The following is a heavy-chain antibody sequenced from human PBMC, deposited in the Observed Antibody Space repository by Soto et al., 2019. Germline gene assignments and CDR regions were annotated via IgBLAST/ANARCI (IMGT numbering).Heavy chain of an antibody. J-gene: IGHJ5*02. Sequence: SETLSLTCAVYGGTFSGYYWSWIRQPPGKGLEWIGEINHSGSTNYNPSLKSRVTISVDTSKNQFSLKLSSVTAADTAVYYCARGVGSSHLNWFDPWGQGTLVTVSS. CDR2: INHSGST. D-gene: IGHD6-6*01. V-gene: IGHV4-34*01. CDR1: GGTFSGYY. CDR3: ARGVGSSHLNWFDP.